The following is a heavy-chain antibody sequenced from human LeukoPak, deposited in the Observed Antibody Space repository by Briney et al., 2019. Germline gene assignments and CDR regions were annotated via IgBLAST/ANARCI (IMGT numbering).Heavy chain of an antibody. J-gene: IGHJ4*02. V-gene: IGHV3-53*01. D-gene: IGHD2-8*01. CDR2: IYSVGST. Sequence: GGSLRLSCAASGFTVSSNYTSWVRQAPGKGLEWVSVIYSVGSTYYADSVKGRFTISRDNSKNTLSLQMNSLRAEDTAVYYCAKDPDCTSGICYTFFDYWGQGTLVTVSS. CDR3: AKDPDCTSGICYTFFDY. CDR1: GFTVSSNY.